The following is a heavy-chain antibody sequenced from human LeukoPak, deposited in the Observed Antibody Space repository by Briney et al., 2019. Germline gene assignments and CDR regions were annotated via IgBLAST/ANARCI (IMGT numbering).Heavy chain of an antibody. CDR1: RFTFSSYW. CDR2: IKQDGSEK. D-gene: IGHD5-12*01. V-gene: IGHV3-7*05. J-gene: IGHJ4*02. Sequence: PGGSLRLSCAASRFTFSSYWMTWVRKAPGKGLEWVANIKQDGSEKYYVGSVKGRFTISRDNTKNLLYLQMNSLRAEDTAVYYCAREGGYGGVFDYWGQGTLVTVSS. CDR3: AREGGYGGVFDY.